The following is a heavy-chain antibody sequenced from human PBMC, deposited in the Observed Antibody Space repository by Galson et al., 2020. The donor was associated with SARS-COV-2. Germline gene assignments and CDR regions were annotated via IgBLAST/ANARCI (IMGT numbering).Heavy chain of an antibody. V-gene: IGHV4-59*01. CDR2: IYYNGAT. CDR1: GGSFSSYY. CDR3: ARFHSNWVSPPDFDV. Sequence: SETLSLTCTVSGGSFSSYYWRWIRQPPGKGLEWIGYIYYNGATNFNPYPKSRVTMSVDVSKNQFSMKVASVSAADTAVYDCARFHSNWVSPPDFDVWGQGTLGTVSS. D-gene: IGHD1-1*01. J-gene: IGHJ4*02.